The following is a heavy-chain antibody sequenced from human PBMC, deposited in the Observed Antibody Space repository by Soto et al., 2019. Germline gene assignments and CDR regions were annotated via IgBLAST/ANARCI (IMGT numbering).Heavy chain of an antibody. CDR3: ARPYYDSSGYLGGYYYYGMDV. V-gene: IGHV1-69*13. Sequence: SSVKVSCKASGDAFSIYAISWVRQAPGQGHEWKGRIIPIFGTANYAQKFQGRVTITADESTSTAYMELSSLRSEDTAVYYCARPYYDSSGYLGGYYYYGMDVWGQGTTVTVS. CDR1: GDAFSIYA. J-gene: IGHJ6*02. D-gene: IGHD3-22*01. CDR2: IIPIFGTA.